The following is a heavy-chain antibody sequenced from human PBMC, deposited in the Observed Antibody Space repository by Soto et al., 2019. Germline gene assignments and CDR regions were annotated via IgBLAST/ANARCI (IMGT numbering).Heavy chain of an antibody. CDR1: GDSINNRSYS. CDR3: ARHHHLHAADRNRWFDA. CDR2: IYYTGST. Sequence: QLQLQASGPGLVKPAETLSLSCTVSGDSINNRSYSWGWIRRPAGKGLEWIGSIYYTGSTNYNPSLKWRVSMSVNTTTSRFSLSLSSVTAADTALYYCARHHHLHAADRNRWFDAWGPGSLVTVSS. D-gene: IGHD3-22*01. V-gene: IGHV4-39*01. J-gene: IGHJ5*01.